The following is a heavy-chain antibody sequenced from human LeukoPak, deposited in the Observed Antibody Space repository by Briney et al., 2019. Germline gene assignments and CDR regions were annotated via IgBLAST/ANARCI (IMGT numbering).Heavy chain of an antibody. CDR2: IYTSGST. Sequence: SETLSLTCTVSGGSISSYYWSWIRQPAGKGLEWIGRIYTSGSTNYNPSLKSRVTMSVDTSKNQFSLKLSSVTAADTAVYYCAREFKYYDFDIYYYYMDDWGKGTTVTVSS. CDR3: AREFKYYDFDIYYYYMDD. V-gene: IGHV4-4*07. D-gene: IGHD3-3*01. CDR1: GGSISSYY. J-gene: IGHJ6*03.